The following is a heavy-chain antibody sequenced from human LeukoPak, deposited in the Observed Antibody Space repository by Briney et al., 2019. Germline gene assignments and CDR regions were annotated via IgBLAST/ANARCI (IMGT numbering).Heavy chain of an antibody. CDR3: ARRADGAGNAFDI. D-gene: IGHD6-13*01. Sequence: GGSLRLSCAASGFTFSNYGMNWVRQAPGKGLEWVSYISSSSSGIYYADSVKGRFTISRDTAKNSLYLQMNSLRAEGTAVYYCARRADGAGNAFDIWGQGTMVTVSS. CDR2: ISSSSSGI. J-gene: IGHJ3*02. CDR1: GFTFSNYG. V-gene: IGHV3-48*01.